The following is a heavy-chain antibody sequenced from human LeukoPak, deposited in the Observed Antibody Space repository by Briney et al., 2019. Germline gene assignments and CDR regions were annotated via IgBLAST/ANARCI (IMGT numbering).Heavy chain of an antibody. CDR3: ARSYYDSSGYFQH. D-gene: IGHD3-22*01. Sequence: SVKVSCKASGGTFSSYAISWVRQAPGQGLEWMGRIIPIFGTANYAQKFQGRVTITTDESTSTAYMELSSLRSEDTAVYYCARSYYDSSGYFQHLGQGTLVTVSS. J-gene: IGHJ1*01. V-gene: IGHV1-69*05. CDR1: GGTFSSYA. CDR2: IIPIFGTA.